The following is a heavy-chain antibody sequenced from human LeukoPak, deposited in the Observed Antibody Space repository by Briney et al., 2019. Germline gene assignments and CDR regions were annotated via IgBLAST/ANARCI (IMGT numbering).Heavy chain of an antibody. CDR1: GGSFSGYY. CDR3: ARADFPYSGSYSGFDY. D-gene: IGHD1-26*01. Sequence: SETLSLTCAVYGGSFSGYYWSWIRQPPGKGLEWIGEINHSGSTNYNPSLKSRVIISVDTSKNQFSLKLSSVTAADTAVYYCARADFPYSGSYSGFDYWGQGTLVTVSS. J-gene: IGHJ4*02. CDR2: INHSGST. V-gene: IGHV4-34*01.